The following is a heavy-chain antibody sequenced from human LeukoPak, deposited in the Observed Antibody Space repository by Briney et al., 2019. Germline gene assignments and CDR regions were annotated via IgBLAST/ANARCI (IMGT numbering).Heavy chain of an antibody. CDR3: VRDVWGDRDSYFDY. Sequence: PGGSLRLSCAASGFTFSSYWMHWVRQAPGKGLVWVSRINTDGRSTNYADSVKGRFTVSRDNAKNTLYLQMNSLRAEDTAVYYCVRDVWGDRDSYFDYWGQGALVTVSS. CDR1: GFTFSSYW. D-gene: IGHD2-21*01. V-gene: IGHV3-74*01. J-gene: IGHJ4*02. CDR2: INTDGRST.